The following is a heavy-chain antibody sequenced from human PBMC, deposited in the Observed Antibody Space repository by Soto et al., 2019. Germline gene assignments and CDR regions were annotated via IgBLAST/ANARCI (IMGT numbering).Heavy chain of an antibody. V-gene: IGHV3-30-3*01. CDR2: ISHDGSDR. Sequence: QVLLVESGGGVVQPGRSLRLSCAASGFTFNDYAIHWVRQAPGKGLEWVAIISHDGSDRYYADSVKGRFTISRDKSQNTVYLEMKSLRAEDTAVYYCARANELKTIEAWIDPWGQGTLVTVSS. J-gene: IGHJ5*02. CDR1: GFTFNDYA. CDR3: ARANELKTIEAWIDP. D-gene: IGHD6-13*01.